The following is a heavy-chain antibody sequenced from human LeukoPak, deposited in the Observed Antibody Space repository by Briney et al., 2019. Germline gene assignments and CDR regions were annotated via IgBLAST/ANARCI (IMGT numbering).Heavy chain of an antibody. J-gene: IGHJ6*02. CDR1: GFTFSSYW. CDR3: ARETVDTALGFDYYYYGMDV. V-gene: IGHV3-7*03. Sequence: GGSLRLSCAASGFTFSSYWMSWVRQAPGKGLEWVANIKQDGSEKYYVDSVKGRFTISRDNAKNSLYLQMNSLRAEDTAVYYCARETVDTALGFDYYYYGMDVWGQGTTVTVSS. CDR2: IKQDGSEK. D-gene: IGHD5-18*01.